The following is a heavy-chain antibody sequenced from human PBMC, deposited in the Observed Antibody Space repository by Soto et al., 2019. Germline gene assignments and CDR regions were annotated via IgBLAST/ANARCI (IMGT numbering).Heavy chain of an antibody. CDR1: GYTFTSYY. D-gene: IGHD3-3*01. CDR2: MNPNSGNT. Sequence: ASVKVSCKASGYTFTSYYINWVRQATGQGLECMGWMNPNSGNTGYAQKFQGRVTMTRNTSISTAYMELSSLRSEDTAVYYCARGRNYDFWSGYHDAFDIWGQGTMVTVSS. J-gene: IGHJ3*02. CDR3: ARGRNYDFWSGYHDAFDI. V-gene: IGHV1-8*01.